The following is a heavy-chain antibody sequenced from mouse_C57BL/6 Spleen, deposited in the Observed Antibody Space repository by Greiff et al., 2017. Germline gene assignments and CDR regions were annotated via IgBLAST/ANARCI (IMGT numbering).Heavy chain of an antibody. Sequence: VQLQQSGAELVKPGASVKISCKASGYAFSSYWMNWVKQRPGKGLAWIGQIYPGDGDTNYNGKFKGKATLTADKSSSTAYMQLSSLTSEDSAVYFCARSGSRDYAMDYWGQGTSVTVSS. CDR2: IYPGDGDT. V-gene: IGHV1-80*01. CDR3: ARSGSRDYAMDY. D-gene: IGHD3-1*01. J-gene: IGHJ4*01. CDR1: GYAFSSYW.